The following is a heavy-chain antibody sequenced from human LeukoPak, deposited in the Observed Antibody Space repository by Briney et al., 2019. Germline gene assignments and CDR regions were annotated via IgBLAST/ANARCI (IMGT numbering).Heavy chain of an antibody. Sequence: GGSLRPSCAASGFTFSSYGMHWVRQAPGKGLEWVAVISYDGSNKYYADSVKGRFTISRDNSKNTLYLQMNSLKAEDTAVYYCAKDFGYCSSTSCYARGYFDYWGQGTLVTVSS. CDR1: GFTFSSYG. D-gene: IGHD2-2*01. V-gene: IGHV3-30*18. CDR3: AKDFGYCSSTSCYARGYFDY. J-gene: IGHJ4*02. CDR2: ISYDGSNK.